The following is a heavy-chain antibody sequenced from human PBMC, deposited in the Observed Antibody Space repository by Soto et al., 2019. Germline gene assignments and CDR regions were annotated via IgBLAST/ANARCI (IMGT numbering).Heavy chain of an antibody. CDR3: AGALRHCSSTSCYSHYYGMDV. J-gene: IGHJ6*02. D-gene: IGHD2-2*01. CDR2: IATAGDP. V-gene: IGHV3-13*05. CDR1: GFTFSSYD. Sequence: PGGSLRLSCAASGFTFSSYDMHWVRQATGKGLDWVSSIATAGDPYYAGSVKGRFTISRENAKNSLYLQMNSLTAGDTAVYYCAGALRHCSSTSCYSHYYGMDVWGQGTTVTVSS.